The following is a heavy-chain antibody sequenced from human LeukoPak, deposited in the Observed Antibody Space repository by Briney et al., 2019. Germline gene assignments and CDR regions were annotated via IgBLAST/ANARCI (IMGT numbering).Heavy chain of an antibody. V-gene: IGHV1-2*02. J-gene: IGHJ4*02. CDR2: INAKSGDT. D-gene: IGHD2-8*01. CDR3: ARQNAGQLDY. Sequence: ASVKVSCKASGYTFTDYYMHWVRQAPGQGLEWMGWINAKSGDTKYAQKFQARVTMTRDTSITTTYMEVSRLSSDDTAVYYCARQNAGQLDYWGQGTLVTVSS. CDR1: GYTFTDYY.